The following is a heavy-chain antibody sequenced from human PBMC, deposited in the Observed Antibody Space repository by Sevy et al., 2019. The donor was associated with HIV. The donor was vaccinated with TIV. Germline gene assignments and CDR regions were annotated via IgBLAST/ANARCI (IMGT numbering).Heavy chain of an antibody. CDR2: MREDGSEI. V-gene: IGHV3-7*01. CDR1: GFTFSNYW. Sequence: RGYLRLSCAASGFTFSNYWMNWVRQAPGKGLERVANMREDGSEIHYVDSLKGRFTISRDNSKNSLYLQMNSLRAEDTPMYYCARGYFGMDVWGQGTTVCVSS. J-gene: IGHJ6*02. CDR3: ARGYFGMDV.